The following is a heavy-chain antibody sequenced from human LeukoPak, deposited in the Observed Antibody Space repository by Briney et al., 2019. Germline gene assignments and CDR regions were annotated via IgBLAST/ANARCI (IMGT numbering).Heavy chain of an antibody. Sequence: ASVKVSCKASGYTFTSYGISWVRQAPGQGLEWMGWISAYNGNTNYAQKLQGRVTMTTDTSTSTAYMELRSLRSDDTAVYYCARVLYYDSSGYPDPFLSYYYYGMDVWGQGTTVTVSS. CDR3: ARVLYYDSSGYPDPFLSYYYYGMDV. J-gene: IGHJ6*02. V-gene: IGHV1-18*01. CDR2: ISAYNGNT. CDR1: GYTFTSYG. D-gene: IGHD3-22*01.